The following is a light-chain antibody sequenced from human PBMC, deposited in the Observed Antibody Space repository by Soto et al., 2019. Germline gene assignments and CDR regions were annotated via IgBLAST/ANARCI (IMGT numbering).Light chain of an antibody. CDR3: ATWDGSLSVVV. J-gene: IGLJ3*02. V-gene: IGLV1-51*01. CDR1: SSNVGDNF. CDR2: DNH. Sequence: QAVVTQPPSVSAAPGQRVTISCSGNSSNVGDNFVSWYQQPPEAAPQLLIYDNHKRPSGIPDRFSGSKSGTSATLGITGLQTGDEADYYCATWDGSLSVVVFGGGTKVTVL.